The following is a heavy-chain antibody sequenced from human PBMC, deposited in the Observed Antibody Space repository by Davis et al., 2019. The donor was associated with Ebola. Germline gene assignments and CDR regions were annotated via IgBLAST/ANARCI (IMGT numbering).Heavy chain of an antibody. CDR1: GYTFTSYY. J-gene: IGHJ4*02. V-gene: IGHV1-46*01. Sequence: ASVTVSCKASGYTFTSYYMHWVRQAPGQGLEWMGIINPSGGSTSYAQKFQGRVTMTRDTSTSTAYMELSRLRSDDTAVYYCARGGGSSKRTMGYWGQGTLVTVSS. D-gene: IGHD1-26*01. CDR2: INPSGGST. CDR3: ARGGGSSKRTMGY.